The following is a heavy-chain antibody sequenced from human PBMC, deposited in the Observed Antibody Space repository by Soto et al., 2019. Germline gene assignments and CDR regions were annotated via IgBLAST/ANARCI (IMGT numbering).Heavy chain of an antibody. D-gene: IGHD2-8*01. V-gene: IGHV6-1*01. Sequence: HVQLQESGPGLVKPSQTLSLTCAISWDSVSTNSVTWTWIRQSPSKCIEWLGRTYYRSKLFNDYAVSVKGRISINTYTSNHQLSLQLNSVTPTETAVYYCIRLIGNSWLVSWGQGPLVTVSS. CDR3: IRLIGNSWLVS. J-gene: IGHJ5*01. CDR2: TYYRSKLFN. CDR1: WDSVSTNSVT.